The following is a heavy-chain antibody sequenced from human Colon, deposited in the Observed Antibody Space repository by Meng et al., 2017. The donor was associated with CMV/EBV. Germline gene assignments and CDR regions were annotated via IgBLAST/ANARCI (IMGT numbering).Heavy chain of an antibody. D-gene: IGHD6-13*01. Sequence: ASGLTVSSYAMRWDRQAAGKGLEYVSDISSNGGSTYYADYVKGRFTISRDNSKNTLYLQMGSRRAEDMAVYYCARVSSSSWYGIDYWGQGTLVTVSS. V-gene: IGHV3-64*02. CDR3: ARVSSSSWYGIDY. CDR1: GLTVSSYA. CDR2: ISSNGGST. J-gene: IGHJ4*02.